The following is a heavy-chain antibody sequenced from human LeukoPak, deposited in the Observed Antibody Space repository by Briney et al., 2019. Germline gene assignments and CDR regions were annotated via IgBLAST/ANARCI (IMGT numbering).Heavy chain of an antibody. Sequence: GGSLRLSCAASGFTFSSHEMSWVRQAPGKGLEWVGRTRNKANGYTTEYAASVKGRFTISRDDSKNSLYLQMNSLRTEDTAVYYCTRRNWNSHDYWGQGTLVTVSS. CDR2: TRNKANGYTT. D-gene: IGHD1-1*01. J-gene: IGHJ4*02. V-gene: IGHV3-72*01. CDR1: GFTFSSHE. CDR3: TRRNWNSHDY.